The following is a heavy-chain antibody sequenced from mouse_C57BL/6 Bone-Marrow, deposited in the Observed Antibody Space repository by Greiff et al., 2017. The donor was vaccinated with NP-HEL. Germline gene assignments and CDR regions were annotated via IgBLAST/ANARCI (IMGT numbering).Heavy chain of an antibody. CDR3: ARGLLLGLIAY. CDR1: GYAFSSSW. CDR2: IYPGDGDT. J-gene: IGHJ3*01. V-gene: IGHV1-82*01. D-gene: IGHD4-1*01. Sequence: QVQLKQSGPELVKPGASVKISCKASGYAFSSSWMNWVKQRPGKGLEWIGRIYPGDGDTNYNGKFKGKATLTADKSSSTAYMQLSSLTSEDSAVYICARGLLLGLIAYWGQGTLVTVSA.